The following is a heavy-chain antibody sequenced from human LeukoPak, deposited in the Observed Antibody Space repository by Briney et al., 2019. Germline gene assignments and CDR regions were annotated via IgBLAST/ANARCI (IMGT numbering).Heavy chain of an antibody. CDR3: ARRDYGDYVDY. D-gene: IGHD4-17*01. J-gene: IGHJ4*02. Sequence: GRSLRLSCAVSGFTVSSNYMSWVRQAPGKGLEWVSVIYSGGSTYYADSVKGRFTISRDNSKNTLYLQMNSLRAEDTAVYYCARRDYGDYVDYWGQGTLVTVSS. V-gene: IGHV3-53*01. CDR1: GFTVSSNY. CDR2: IYSGGST.